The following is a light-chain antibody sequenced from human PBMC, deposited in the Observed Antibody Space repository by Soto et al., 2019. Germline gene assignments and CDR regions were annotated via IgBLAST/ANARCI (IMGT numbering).Light chain of an antibody. Sequence: EVVLTQSTVTLSLSPGESTTLSSRSSQSFRVLLAWYQQKPGQAPRLLIYDAYNRATGIPPRFSGSGSGIDFTLTISSLEPEDSAVYYCQQRHMWPITFGQGTRLEIK. V-gene: IGKV3-11*01. CDR3: QQRHMWPIT. CDR1: QSFRVL. J-gene: IGKJ5*01. CDR2: DAY.